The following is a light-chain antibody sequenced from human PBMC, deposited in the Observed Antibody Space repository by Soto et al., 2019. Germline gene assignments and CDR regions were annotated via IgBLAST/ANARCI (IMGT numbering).Light chain of an antibody. V-gene: IGKV3-11*01. J-gene: IGKJ5*01. CDR1: QSIGSY. CDR2: DAS. Sequence: EIVLTHSPATLSLSPGERATLSCRASQSIGSYLGWYQQKPGQAPRLLISDASNRATGIPARFSGSGSGTDFTLAISSLEPEDFALYYCQQRSTWPRTFGQGTRLEIK. CDR3: QQRSTWPRT.